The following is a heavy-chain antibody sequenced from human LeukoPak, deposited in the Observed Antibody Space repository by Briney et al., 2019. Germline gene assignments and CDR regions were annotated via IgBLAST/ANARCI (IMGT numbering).Heavy chain of an antibody. CDR2: ISSSSSYT. D-gene: IGHD4-17*01. Sequence: GGSLRLSCAASGFTFSDYYMSWIRQAPGKGMEWVSYISSSSSYTNYADSVKGRFTISRDNAKNSLYLQMNSLRAEDTAVYYCARVVHDYGDYAKPINAFDIWGQGTMVTVSS. J-gene: IGHJ3*02. CDR1: GFTFSDYY. CDR3: ARVVHDYGDYAKPINAFDI. V-gene: IGHV3-11*06.